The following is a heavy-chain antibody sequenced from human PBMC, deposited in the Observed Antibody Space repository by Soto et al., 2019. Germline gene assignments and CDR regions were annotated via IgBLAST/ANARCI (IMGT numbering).Heavy chain of an antibody. Sequence: QVQLQESGPGLVKPSGTLSLTCAVSGVSIGSHYWWTGVRQPPGKGLEWIGESHQSGNTNYNSSLESRVTISLDQSKNHFSLQLSSVTVADTAVYYCATRDTGRVYWGQGTLVTVSS. J-gene: IGHJ4*02. V-gene: IGHV4-4*02. D-gene: IGHD5-18*01. CDR3: ATRDTGRVY. CDR1: GVSIGSHYW. CDR2: SHQSGNT.